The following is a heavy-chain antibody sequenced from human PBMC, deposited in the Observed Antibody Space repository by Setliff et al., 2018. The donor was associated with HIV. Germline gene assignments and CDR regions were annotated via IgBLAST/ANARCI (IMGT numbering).Heavy chain of an antibody. Sequence: GESLRLSCGASRFIFKSFGMHWVRQAPGKGLEWVAVVWFDGSKKYYADSVKGRFTISRDNSKSMLYLQMDSLRPEDTAVYFCARDPLPYSSRAGSYYALDQWGQGTLVTVSS. CDR2: VWFDGSKK. D-gene: IGHD3-10*01. V-gene: IGHV3-33*08. CDR1: RFIFKSFG. CDR3: ARDPLPYSSRAGSYYALDQ. J-gene: IGHJ4*02.